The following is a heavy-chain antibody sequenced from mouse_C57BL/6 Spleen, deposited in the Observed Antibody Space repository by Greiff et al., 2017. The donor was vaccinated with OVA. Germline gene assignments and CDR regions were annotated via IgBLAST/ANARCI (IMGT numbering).Heavy chain of an antibody. D-gene: IGHD2-3*01. CDR2: IWRGGST. CDR1: GFSLTSYG. J-gene: IGHJ4*01. V-gene: IGHV2-5*01. Sequence: VQLQQSGPGLVQPSQSLSITCTVSGFSLTSYGVHWVRQSPGKGLEWLGVIWRGGSTDYNAAFMSRLSITKDNSKSQVFFKMNSLQADDTAIYYCAKRGGYYVNYYAMDYWGQGTSVTVSS. CDR3: AKRGGYYVNYYAMDY.